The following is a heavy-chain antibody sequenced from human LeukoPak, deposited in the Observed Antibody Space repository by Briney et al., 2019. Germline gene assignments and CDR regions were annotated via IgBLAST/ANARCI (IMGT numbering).Heavy chain of an antibody. D-gene: IGHD6-19*01. CDR3: ARKNRRPWMVGEYFQI. V-gene: IGHV3-23*01. J-gene: IGHJ1*01. Sequence: GGSLRLSCAASNFTFSSYGMNWVRQAPGKGLEWVSSISGSGGNTFYADSVKGRFTISRDNSKNTLYLQMNSLRAEDTAVYYCARKNRRPWMVGEYFQICGQGTLVTVSS. CDR1: NFTFSSYG. CDR2: ISGSGGNT.